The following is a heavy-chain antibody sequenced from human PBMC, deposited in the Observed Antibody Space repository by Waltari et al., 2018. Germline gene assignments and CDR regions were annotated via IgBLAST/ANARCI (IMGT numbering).Heavy chain of an antibody. V-gene: IGHV3-48*02. J-gene: IGHJ5*02. Sequence: EVQLVESGGGLVQSGGSLRLSCAASGFSFSTYTMNWVRQAPGKGLEWVSFISSGSGIIYYADSVKGRFTISRDNAKNSLFLQMSSLRDEDTAVYYCTSGANSGSWGQGTLVTVSS. D-gene: IGHD2-15*01. CDR2: ISSGSGII. CDR3: TSGANSGS. CDR1: GFSFSTYT.